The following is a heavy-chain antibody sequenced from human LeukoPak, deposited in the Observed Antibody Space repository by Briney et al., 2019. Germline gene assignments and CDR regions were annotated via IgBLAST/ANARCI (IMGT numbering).Heavy chain of an antibody. Sequence: SETLSLTCTVSGGSISSYYWSWIRQPAGKGLEWIGRIYTSGSTNYNPSLKSRVTMSVDTSKNRFSLKLSSVTAADTAVYYCARAHYYGSGSYYNAGYYYYYMDVWGKGPRSPSP. CDR1: GGSISSYY. CDR3: ARAHYYGSGSYYNAGYYYYYMDV. CDR2: IYTSGST. J-gene: IGHJ6*03. D-gene: IGHD3-10*01. V-gene: IGHV4-4*07.